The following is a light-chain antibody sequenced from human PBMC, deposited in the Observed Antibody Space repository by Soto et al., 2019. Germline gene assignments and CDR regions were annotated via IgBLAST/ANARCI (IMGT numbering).Light chain of an antibody. CDR2: GAS. Sequence: EIVMTQSPATLSVSPGETATLSCRASQSVGSAVAWYQHKPGQAPRLVIVGASIRATGVPGRFSGGGSGTEFTLTISSLQSEDFAVYYCEQYKDWLPLTFGGGTTVEIK. J-gene: IGKJ4*01. V-gene: IGKV3-15*01. CDR1: QSVGSA. CDR3: EQYKDWLPLT.